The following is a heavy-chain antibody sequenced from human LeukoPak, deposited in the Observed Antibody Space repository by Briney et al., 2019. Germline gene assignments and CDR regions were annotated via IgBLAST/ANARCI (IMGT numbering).Heavy chain of an antibody. CDR3: ARMGVVVAADAFDI. CDR1: GFTFSSYA. J-gene: IGHJ3*02. CDR2: ISGGGGNT. D-gene: IGHD2-15*01. Sequence: PGGSLRLSCAASGFTFSSYAMSWVRQAPGKGLEWVSAISGGGGNTYYADSVKGRFTISRDNSKNSLYLQMNSLRAEDTAVYYCARMGVVVAADAFDIWGQGTMVTVSS. V-gene: IGHV3-23*01.